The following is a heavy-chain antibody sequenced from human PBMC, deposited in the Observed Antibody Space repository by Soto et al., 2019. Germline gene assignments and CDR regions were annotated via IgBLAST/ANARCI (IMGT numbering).Heavy chain of an antibody. CDR2: ISYDGSNK. D-gene: IGHD6-19*01. Sequence: GGSLRLSCAASGFTFSSYAMHWVRQAPGKGLEWVAVISYDGSNKYYADSVKGRFTISRDNSKNTLYLQMNSLRAEDTAVYYCARQGEAVAGKIMGNYYYYGMDVWGQGTTVTVSS. V-gene: IGHV3-30-3*01. CDR3: ARQGEAVAGKIMGNYYYYGMDV. J-gene: IGHJ6*02. CDR1: GFTFSSYA.